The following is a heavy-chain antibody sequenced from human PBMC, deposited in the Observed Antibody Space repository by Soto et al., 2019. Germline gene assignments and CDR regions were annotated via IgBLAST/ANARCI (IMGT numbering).Heavy chain of an antibody. Sequence: GGSLRLSCAASGFTFSTYWMSWVRQSPGKGLEWVPIMNQDGGAKHYVDSLKGRFTISRDKAKHSLYLQMNSLRAEDTAVYYCATPGARTPLDYWGQGTLVTVSS. D-gene: IGHD3-10*01. J-gene: IGHJ4*02. CDR2: MNQDGGAK. V-gene: IGHV3-7*05. CDR1: GFTFSTYW. CDR3: ATPGARTPLDY.